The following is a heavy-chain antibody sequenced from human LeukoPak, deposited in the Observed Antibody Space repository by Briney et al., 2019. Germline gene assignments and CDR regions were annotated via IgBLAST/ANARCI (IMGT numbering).Heavy chain of an antibody. J-gene: IGHJ4*02. CDR1: GFTFSSYA. V-gene: IGHV3-23*01. CDR3: AKDSQSAVAGTVFDY. CDR2: ISGSGGST. Sequence: GGSLRLSCAASGFTFSSYAMSWVRQAPGKGLEWVSAISGSGGSTYYADSVKGRFTISRDNSKNTLYLQMNSLRAEGTAVYYCAKDSQSAVAGTVFDYWGQGTLVTVSS. D-gene: IGHD6-19*01.